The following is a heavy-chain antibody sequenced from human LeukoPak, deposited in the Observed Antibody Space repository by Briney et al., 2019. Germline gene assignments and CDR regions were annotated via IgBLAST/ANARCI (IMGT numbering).Heavy chain of an antibody. V-gene: IGHV4-4*07. J-gene: IGHJ6*03. CDR3: ARLNSGSYYNYYYYYMDV. Sequence: PSETLSLTCTVSGGSISSNYWTWIRQPAGKGLEWIGRIYSSGYTRYNPSLKSRVTMSVDTSENQFSLKLRSVTAAETAVYYCARLNSGSYYNYYYYYMDVWGKGTTVTVSS. CDR2: IYSSGYT. D-gene: IGHD1-26*01. CDR1: GGSISSNY.